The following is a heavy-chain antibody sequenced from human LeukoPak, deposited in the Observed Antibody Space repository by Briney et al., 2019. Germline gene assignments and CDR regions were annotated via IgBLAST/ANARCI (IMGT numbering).Heavy chain of an antibody. Sequence: SETLSLTCTVSGGSISSGDYYWSWIRQPPGKGLEWIGYIYYSGSTYYNPSLKSRVTISVDTSKNQFSLKLSSVTAADTAVYYCARIPYSGSYYGAFDIWGQGTMVTVSS. J-gene: IGHJ3*02. D-gene: IGHD1-26*01. V-gene: IGHV4-30-4*01. CDR3: ARIPYSGSYYGAFDI. CDR1: GGSISSGDYY. CDR2: IYYSGST.